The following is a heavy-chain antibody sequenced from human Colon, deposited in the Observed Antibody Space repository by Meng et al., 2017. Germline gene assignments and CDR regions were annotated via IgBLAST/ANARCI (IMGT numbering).Heavy chain of an antibody. J-gene: IGHJ4*02. V-gene: IGHV4-4*02. Sequence: GSLRLSCAVSGGSISSSNWWSWVRQPPGKGLEWIGEIYHSGSTNYNPSLKSRVTISVDKSKNQFSLKLSSVTVADTAVYYCARAFMVGATSGYYFDYWGQGTLVTVSS. CDR2: IYHSGST. CDR3: ARAFMVGATSGYYFDY. CDR1: GGSISSSNW. D-gene: IGHD1-26*01.